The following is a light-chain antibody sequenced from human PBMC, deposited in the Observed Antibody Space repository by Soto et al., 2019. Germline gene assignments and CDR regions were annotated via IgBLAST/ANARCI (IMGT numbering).Light chain of an antibody. J-gene: IGKJ4*01. CDR1: QSISSY. CDR2: AAS. Sequence: DIQMTQSPSSLSASVGDRVTITCRASQSISSYLNWYQQKPGKAPKLLIYAASSLQSGVPSRFNGSGFGTDFTLTISILQLEVFGTYYCKKIYSTSWTFGKGP. V-gene: IGKV1-39*01. CDR3: KKIYSTSWT.